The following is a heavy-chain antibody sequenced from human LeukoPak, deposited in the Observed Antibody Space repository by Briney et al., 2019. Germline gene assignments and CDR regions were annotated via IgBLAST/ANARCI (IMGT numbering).Heavy chain of an antibody. D-gene: IGHD4-11*01. Sequence: GRSLRLSCAASGFTLSSFAVHWVRQAPGKGLEWVAFIRYDGTNKYYADSVKGRFTISRDNSKNTLYLQMNSLRAEDTAVYYCARTYYSNYVHYFDYWGQGTLVTVSS. V-gene: IGHV3-30*04. CDR2: IRYDGTNK. CDR1: GFTLSSFA. J-gene: IGHJ4*02. CDR3: ARTYYSNYVHYFDY.